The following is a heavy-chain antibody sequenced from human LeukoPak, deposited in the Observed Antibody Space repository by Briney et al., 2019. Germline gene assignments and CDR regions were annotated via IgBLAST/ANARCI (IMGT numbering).Heavy chain of an antibody. D-gene: IGHD3-22*01. V-gene: IGHV4-61*02. Sequence: SETLSLTCTVSGGSISSGSYYWSWIRQPAGKGLEWIGRIYTSGSTNYNPSLKSRVTISVDTSKNQFSLKLSSVTAADTAVYCCARAVTHYYDSSGYRYYFDYWGQGTLVTVSS. J-gene: IGHJ4*02. CDR3: ARAVTHYYDSSGYRYYFDY. CDR2: IYTSGST. CDR1: GGSISSGSYY.